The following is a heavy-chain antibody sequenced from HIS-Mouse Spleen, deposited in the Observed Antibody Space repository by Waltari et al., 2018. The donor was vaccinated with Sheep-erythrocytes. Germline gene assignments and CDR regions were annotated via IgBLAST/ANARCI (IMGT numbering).Heavy chain of an antibody. CDR2: SSSDGSST. V-gene: IGHV3-74*01. CDR3: ARNWIDAFDI. J-gene: IGHJ3*02. Sequence: EVQLVESGGGLVQPGGSLRLSCAASGFTFSSYWMHWVRQAPGKGLVGVSRSSSDGSSTSYADSVKGRFTISRDNAKNTLYLQMNGLRAEDTAVYYCARNWIDAFDIWGQGTMVTVSS. CDR1: GFTFSSYW. D-gene: IGHD1-1*01.